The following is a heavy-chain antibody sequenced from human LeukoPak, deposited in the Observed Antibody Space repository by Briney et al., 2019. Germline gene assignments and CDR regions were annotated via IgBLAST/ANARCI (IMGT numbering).Heavy chain of an antibody. CDR2: ISYDGSNK. Sequence: GRSLRLSCAASGFTFSSYGMHWVRQAPGKGLEWVAVISYDGSNKYYADSVKGRFTISRDNSKYTLYLQMNSLRAEDTAVYYCAKERGYCSGGSCYQGAQEGYFDYWGQGTLVTVSS. CDR3: AKERGYCSGGSCYQGAQEGYFDY. V-gene: IGHV3-30*18. D-gene: IGHD2-15*01. J-gene: IGHJ4*02. CDR1: GFTFSSYG.